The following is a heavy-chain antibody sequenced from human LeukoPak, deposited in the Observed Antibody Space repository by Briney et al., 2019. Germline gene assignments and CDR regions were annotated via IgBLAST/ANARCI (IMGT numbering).Heavy chain of an antibody. CDR1: GGSISSGDYY. Sequence: SETLSLTCTVSGGSISSGDYYWSWIRQPPGKGLEWIGYIYYSGSTNYNPSLKSRVTISVDTTKNQFSLKLSSVTAADTAVYYCARVVVAAKGLYYFDYWGQGTLVTVSS. D-gene: IGHD2-15*01. V-gene: IGHV4-30-4*01. CDR3: ARVVVAAKGLYYFDY. J-gene: IGHJ4*02. CDR2: IYYSGST.